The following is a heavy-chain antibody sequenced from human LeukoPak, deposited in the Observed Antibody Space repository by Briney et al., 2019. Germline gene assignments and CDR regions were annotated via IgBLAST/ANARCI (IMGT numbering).Heavy chain of an antibody. CDR1: GGTFSSYA. D-gene: IGHD2-2*01. CDR2: IIPIFGTA. CDR3: ARACGPAGGYFDY. Sequence: SVRVSCKASGGTFSSYAISWVRQAPGQGLEWMGGIIPIFGTANYAQKFQGRVTITADESTSTAYMELSSLRAEDTAVYYCARACGPAGGYFDYWGQGTLVTVSS. J-gene: IGHJ4*02. V-gene: IGHV1-69*13.